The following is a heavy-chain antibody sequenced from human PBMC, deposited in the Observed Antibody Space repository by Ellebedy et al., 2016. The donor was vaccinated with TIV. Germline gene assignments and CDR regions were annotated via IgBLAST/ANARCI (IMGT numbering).Heavy chain of an antibody. J-gene: IGHJ4*02. CDR2: ISGGGSKT. CDR3: ATGDYDIMTDYYSLRY. D-gene: IGHD3-10*01. V-gene: IGHV3-23*01. CDR1: GFTFGVYA. Sequence: GGSLRLSCEVSGFTFGVYAMSWVRQAPGKGLEWVSGISGGGSKTYFADSVKGRFTISRDNSKNMVFLEMTSLRAEDTATYYCATGDYDIMTDYYSLRYWGQGTLVTVSS.